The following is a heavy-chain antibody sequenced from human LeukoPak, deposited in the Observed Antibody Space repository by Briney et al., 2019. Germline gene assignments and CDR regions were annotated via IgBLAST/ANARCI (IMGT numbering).Heavy chain of an antibody. J-gene: IGHJ4*02. Sequence: PSETLSLTCTVSGGSISSSTYYWRWIRQPPGKGLEWIGNIYYSGNTYYNPSLESRVTISVDTSKNQFSLKLTSMTAADTAVYYCARDGFLAVDYWGQGTLVTVSS. D-gene: IGHD3-3*01. CDR1: GGSISSSTYY. CDR2: IYYSGNT. V-gene: IGHV4-39*07. CDR3: ARDGFLAVDY.